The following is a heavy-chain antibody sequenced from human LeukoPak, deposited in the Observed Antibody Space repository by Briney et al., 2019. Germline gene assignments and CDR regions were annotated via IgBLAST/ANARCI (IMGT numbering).Heavy chain of an antibody. CDR2: INHSGST. D-gene: IGHD2-15*01. CDR3: ARRFLRQPVVS. Sequence: SETLSLTCAVYGGSFSGYYWSWIRQPPGKGLEWIGEINHSGSTNYNPSLKSRVTISVDTSKNQFSLKLSSVTAADTAVYYCARRFLRQPVVSWGQGTLVTVSS. J-gene: IGHJ4*02. CDR1: GGSFSGYY. V-gene: IGHV4-34*01.